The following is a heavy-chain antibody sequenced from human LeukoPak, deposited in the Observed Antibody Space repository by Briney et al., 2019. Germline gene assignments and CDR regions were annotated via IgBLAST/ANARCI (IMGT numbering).Heavy chain of an antibody. J-gene: IGHJ6*03. CDR1: GFTFSSYS. CDR3: AREGALSPGYSSGWYGWDYYYYYMDV. CDR2: ISSSSSYI. Sequence: GGSLRLSCAASGFTFSSYSMNWVRQAPGKGLEWVSSISSSSSYIYYADSVKGRFTISRDNAKNSLYLQMNSLRAEDTAVYYCAREGALSPGYSSGWYGWDYYYYYMDVWGKGTTVTVSS. V-gene: IGHV3-21*01. D-gene: IGHD6-19*01.